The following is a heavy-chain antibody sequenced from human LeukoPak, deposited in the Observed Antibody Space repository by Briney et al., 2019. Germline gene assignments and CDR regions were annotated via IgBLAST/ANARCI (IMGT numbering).Heavy chain of an antibody. CDR2: IGTTGDT. CDR1: GFTFSSYD. D-gene: IGHD3-16*01. J-gene: IGHJ3*02. CDR3: ARSPSSFGRTYDAFDI. V-gene: IGHV3-13*01. Sequence: EPGGSLRLSCPASGFTFSSYDMHWVRQVTGKGLEWVSAIGTTGDTYYPGSVKGRFTISRENAKNSLYLQMNSLRAGDTAVYYCARSPSSFGRTYDAFDIWGQGTMVTVSS.